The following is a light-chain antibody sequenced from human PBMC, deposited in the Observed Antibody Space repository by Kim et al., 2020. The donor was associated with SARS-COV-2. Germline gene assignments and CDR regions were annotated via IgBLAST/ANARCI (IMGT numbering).Light chain of an antibody. V-gene: IGLV3-21*04. Sequence: SYELTQPPSVSVAPGKTARITCGGNNIGSKSVHWYQQKPGQAPVLIIYYDSDRPSGIPERFSGSNSGNTATLTISRVEAGDEAAYYCQVWDSSSDHRVFG. CDR2: YDS. CDR3: QVWDSSSDHRV. J-gene: IGLJ3*02. CDR1: NIGSKS.